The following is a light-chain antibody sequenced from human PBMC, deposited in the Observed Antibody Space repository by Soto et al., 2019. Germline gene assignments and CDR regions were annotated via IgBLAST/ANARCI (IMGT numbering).Light chain of an antibody. J-gene: IGKJ1*01. Sequence: IQMTQSPSTLSASVGXRVTITCRASHNIERWMAWYQQKPGKAPSLLIFDASTLHSGVPSRFSGSGSGTDFTLTISSLQPDDFATYYCQKFAISTTFGQGTKVESK. CDR3: QKFAISTT. CDR2: DAS. CDR1: HNIERW. V-gene: IGKV1-5*01.